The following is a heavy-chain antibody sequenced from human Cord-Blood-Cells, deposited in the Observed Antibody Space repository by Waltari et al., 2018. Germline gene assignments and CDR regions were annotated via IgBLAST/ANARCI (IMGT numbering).Heavy chain of an antibody. CDR1: GFTFSSYA. Sequence: QVQLVESGGGVVQPGRSLRLSCAASGFTFSSYAMHWVRQAPGKGLEWVAVISYDGSKKYYADSVKGRFTISRDNSKNTLYLQMNSLRAEDTAVYYCARDGVGSSSYFDLWGRGTLVTVSS. V-gene: IGHV3-30-3*01. CDR2: ISYDGSKK. J-gene: IGHJ2*01. D-gene: IGHD6-6*01. CDR3: ARDGVGSSSYFDL.